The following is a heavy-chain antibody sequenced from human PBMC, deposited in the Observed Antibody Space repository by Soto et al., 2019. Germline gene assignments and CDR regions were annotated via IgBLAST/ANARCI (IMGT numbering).Heavy chain of an antibody. CDR3: ARDRGVVTALYNYYGMDV. J-gene: IGHJ6*02. D-gene: IGHD2-15*01. CDR1: GGTFSSYA. V-gene: IGHV1-69*01. Sequence: QVQLVQSGAEVKKPGSSAKVSCKASGGTFSSYAISWVRQAPGQGLEWMGGIIPIFGTANYAQKFQCRVTITADESTSTAYRELSSLRAEDTAVYYCARDRGVVTALYNYYGMDVWGQGTTVTVSS. CDR2: IIPIFGTA.